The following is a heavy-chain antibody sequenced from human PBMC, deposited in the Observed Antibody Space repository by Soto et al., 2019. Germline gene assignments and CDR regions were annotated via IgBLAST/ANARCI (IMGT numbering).Heavy chain of an antibody. D-gene: IGHD2-8*01. CDR3: ARRTDGGYATRRYWYFDL. V-gene: IGHV3-11*06. Sequence: QVQLVESGGGLVKPGGSLRLSCAASGFTFSDYYMSWIRQAPGKGLEWVSYISSSSSYTNYADSVKGRFTISRDNAKNSLYLQMNSLRAEDTAVYYCARRTDGGYATRRYWYFDLWGRGTLVTVSS. J-gene: IGHJ2*01. CDR2: ISSSSSYT. CDR1: GFTFSDYY.